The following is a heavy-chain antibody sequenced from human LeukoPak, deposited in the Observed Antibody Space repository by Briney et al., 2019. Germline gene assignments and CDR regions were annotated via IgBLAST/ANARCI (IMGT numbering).Heavy chain of an antibody. J-gene: IGHJ4*02. Sequence: GGSLRLSCAASGFTFSSYSMNWVRQAPGKGLEWVSSISSSSSYIYYADSVKGRFTISRDNAKNSLYLQMNSLRAEDTAVYYCARGLPHYDSSGYLLYYFDYWGQGTLVTVSS. CDR3: ARGLPHYDSSGYLLYYFDY. V-gene: IGHV3-21*01. D-gene: IGHD3-22*01. CDR1: GFTFSSYS. CDR2: ISSSSSYI.